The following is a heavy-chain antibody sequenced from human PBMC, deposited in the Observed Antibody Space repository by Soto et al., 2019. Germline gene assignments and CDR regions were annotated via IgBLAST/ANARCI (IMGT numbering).Heavy chain of an antibody. CDR2: IYYSGST. J-gene: IGHJ6*02. CDR3: ASFYSYGPPRHLLNYGMDV. D-gene: IGHD5-18*01. Sequence: TLSLTCTVSGGSISRSSYYWGWIRQPPGKGLEWIGSIYYSGSTYYNPSLKSRVTISVDTSKNQFSLKLSSVTAADTAVYYCASFYSYGPPRHLLNYGMDVWGQGTTVTVSS. V-gene: IGHV4-39*01. CDR1: GGSISRSSYY.